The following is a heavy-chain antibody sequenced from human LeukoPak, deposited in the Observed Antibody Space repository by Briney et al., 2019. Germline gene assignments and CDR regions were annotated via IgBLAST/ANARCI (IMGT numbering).Heavy chain of an antibody. CDR1: GFTFSGSA. CDR2: ISGSGGST. V-gene: IGHV3-23*01. J-gene: IGHJ4*02. CDR3: ATGGYCSGGSCYLFDY. D-gene: IGHD2-15*01. Sequence: GGSLRLSCAASGFTFSGSAMHWVRQAPGKGLEWVSAISGSGGSTYYADSVKGRFTISRDNSKNTLYLQMNSLRAEDTAVYYCATGGYCSGGSCYLFDYWGQGTLVTVSS.